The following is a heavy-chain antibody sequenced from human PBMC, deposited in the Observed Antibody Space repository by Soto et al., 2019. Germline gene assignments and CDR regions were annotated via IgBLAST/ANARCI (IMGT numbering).Heavy chain of an antibody. J-gene: IGHJ6*02. Sequence: PVESLKVSCKGSGYSFTSYWISWVRQMPGKGLEWMGRIDPSDSYTNYSPSFQGHLTISADKSISTAYLQWSSLKASDTAMYYCARRGYGSEKTKYYYYGMDVWGQGTTVTVAS. V-gene: IGHV5-10-1*01. CDR2: IDPSDSYT. CDR1: GYSFTSYW. CDR3: ARRGYGSEKTKYYYYGMDV. D-gene: IGHD3-10*01.